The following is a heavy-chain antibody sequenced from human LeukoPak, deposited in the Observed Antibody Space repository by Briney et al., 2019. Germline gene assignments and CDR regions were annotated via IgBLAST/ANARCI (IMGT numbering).Heavy chain of an antibody. J-gene: IGHJ4*02. D-gene: IGHD7-27*01. CDR3: ASLSTNWGLDY. CDR1: GGSISSSY. CDR2: IYYSGST. V-gene: IGHV4-59*08. Sequence: SETLSLTCTVSGGSISSSYWSWIRQPPGKGLEWIGYIYYSGSTNCNPSLKSRVTISVDTSKNQFSLKLSSVTAADTAVYYCASLSTNWGLDYWGQGTLVTVSS.